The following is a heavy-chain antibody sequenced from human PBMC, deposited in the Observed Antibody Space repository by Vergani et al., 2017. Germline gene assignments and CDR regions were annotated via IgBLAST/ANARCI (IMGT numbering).Heavy chain of an antibody. CDR3: AKGVYGGYDIKVFDI. Sequence: EVQLVESGGGLGQPGRSLRLSCAASGFTFDDYAMHWVRQAPGKGLEWVSGISWNSGSIGYADSVRGRFTISRDNAKNSLYLQMNSLRAEDMALYYCAKGVYGGYDIKVFDIGGKGKMVNV. CDR2: ISWNSGSI. V-gene: IGHV3-9*03. J-gene: IGHJ3*02. CDR1: GFTFDDYA. D-gene: IGHD2-8*01.